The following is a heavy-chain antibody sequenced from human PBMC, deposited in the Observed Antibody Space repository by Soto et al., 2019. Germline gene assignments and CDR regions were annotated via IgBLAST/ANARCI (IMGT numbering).Heavy chain of an antibody. J-gene: IGHJ5*02. CDR3: ARHHGPTTSENWFDP. D-gene: IGHD5-12*01. Sequence: ASVKGSGKASGYTYFTYDIRWVRQDPGQGLEWMGWISTYSGDTKYAQKFQGRVTMTTDTSTTTAYLELRSLRSDDTAVYYCARHHGPTTSENWFDPWGQGTLVTVSS. V-gene: IGHV1-18*01. CDR1: GYTYFTYD. CDR2: ISTYSGDT.